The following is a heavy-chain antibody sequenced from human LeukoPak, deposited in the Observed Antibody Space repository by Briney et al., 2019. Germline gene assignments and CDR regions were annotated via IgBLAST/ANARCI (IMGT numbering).Heavy chain of an antibody. J-gene: IGHJ6*03. D-gene: IGHD3-16*01. CDR2: ITGSGDAS. CDR1: GFTLSNNA. V-gene: IGHV3-23*01. Sequence: GGSLRLSCAASGFTLSNNAMTWVRQTPGMGLECVSTITGSGDASWHAETVTGRFAISRDNSKNTLYLQMNSLRAEDTAVYYCARDGAAAPPYYYYLDVWGKGTTVSVSS. CDR3: ARDGAAAPPYYYYLDV.